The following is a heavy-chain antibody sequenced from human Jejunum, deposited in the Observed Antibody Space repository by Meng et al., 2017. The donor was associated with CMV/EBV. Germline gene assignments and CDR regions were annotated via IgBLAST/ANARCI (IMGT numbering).Heavy chain of an antibody. D-gene: IGHD6-13*01. CDR1: TGFY. CDR2: INPKTGDS. V-gene: IGHV1-2*02. Sequence: TGFYIYWVRQAPGQGLEWVGWINPKTGDSDSAQSFKGRVTMTRDTSINTTFLDLSSLRSDDTAVLYCARGPRISSYRSSWYYVDVWGQGTLVTVSS. J-gene: IGHJ4*02. CDR3: ARGPRISSYRSSWYYVDV.